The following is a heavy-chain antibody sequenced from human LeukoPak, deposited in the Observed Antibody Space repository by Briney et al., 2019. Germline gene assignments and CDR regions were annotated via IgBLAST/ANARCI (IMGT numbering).Heavy chain of an antibody. CDR2: IKSKADGGTT. Sequence: GGSLRLSCAASGFTFSNAWMSWVRQAPGKGLEWVGRIKSKADGGTTDYAAPVKGRFTISRDDSKNTLYLQMNSLKTEDTAVYYCTTHDILAGYYTGGFDYWGQGTLVTVSS. J-gene: IGHJ4*02. CDR3: TTHDILAGYYTGGFDY. V-gene: IGHV3-15*01. D-gene: IGHD3-9*01. CDR1: GFTFSNAW.